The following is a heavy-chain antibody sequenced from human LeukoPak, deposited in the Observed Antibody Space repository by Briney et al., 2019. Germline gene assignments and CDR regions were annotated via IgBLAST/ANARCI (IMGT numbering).Heavy chain of an antibody. CDR3: ARYYYDSSGYYYSAVGYYFDY. CDR2: ISAYNGNT. CDR1: GYTFTSYG. J-gene: IGHJ4*02. V-gene: IGHV1-18*01. Sequence: ASVKVSCKASGYTFTSYGISWVRQAPGQGLEWMGWISAYNGNTNYAQKIQGRVTMTTDTSTSTAYMELRSLRSDDTAVYYCARYYYDSSGYYYSAVGYYFDYWGQGTLVTVSS. D-gene: IGHD3-22*01.